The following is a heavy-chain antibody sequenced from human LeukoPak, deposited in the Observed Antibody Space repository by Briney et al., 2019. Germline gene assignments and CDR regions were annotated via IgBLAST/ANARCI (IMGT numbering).Heavy chain of an antibody. D-gene: IGHD3-10*01. CDR1: GFTFGDYA. Sequence: GGSLRLSCTASGFTFGDYAMSWVRQAPGKGLEWVGFIRSKAYGGTTEYAASVKGRFTISRDDSKSIAYLQMNSLKTEDTAVYYCTRDKATMVRGTSGYYYYYMDVWGKGTTVTISS. V-gene: IGHV3-49*04. CDR3: TRDKATMVRGTSGYYYYYMDV. CDR2: IRSKAYGGTT. J-gene: IGHJ6*03.